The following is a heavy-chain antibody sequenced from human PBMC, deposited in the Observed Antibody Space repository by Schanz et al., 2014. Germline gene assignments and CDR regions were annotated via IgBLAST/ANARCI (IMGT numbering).Heavy chain of an antibody. CDR2: INQSGDT. CDR1: GGSFSGYY. CDR3: ARLYCSTPGCYVSPNGFAKDY. J-gene: IGHJ4*02. D-gene: IGHD2-2*01. V-gene: IGHV4-34*01. Sequence: QVQLQQWGAGLLKPSETLSLTCAVSGGSFSGYYWSWIRQPPDTGLEWIGEINQSGDTNYNPSLKSRAPISVDPSNTQFSLKLRSVTAADTAVYYCARLYCSTPGCYVSPNGFAKDYWGQGTLVTVSS.